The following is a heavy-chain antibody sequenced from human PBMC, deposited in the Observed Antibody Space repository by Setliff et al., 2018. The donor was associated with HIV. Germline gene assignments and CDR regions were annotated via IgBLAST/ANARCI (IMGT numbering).Heavy chain of an antibody. D-gene: IGHD7-27*01. CDR3: ARRGPGDQTWFDP. Sequence: PSETLSLTCTVPGGSISSGGYYWSWIRQHPGKGLEWIGYIYYSGSTYYDPSLKSRVTISVDTSKNQFSLRLSSVTAADTAVFYCARRGPGDQTWFDPWGQGILVTVSS. CDR2: IYYSGST. CDR1: GGSISSGGYY. J-gene: IGHJ5*02. V-gene: IGHV4-31*03.